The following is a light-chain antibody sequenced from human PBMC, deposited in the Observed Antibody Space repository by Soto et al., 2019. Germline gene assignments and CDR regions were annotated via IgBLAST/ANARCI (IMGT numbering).Light chain of an antibody. CDR3: SSYTSSSTLSYV. J-gene: IGLJ1*01. CDR2: EVS. Sequence: QSVLTQPASVSGSPGQSITISCTGTSSDFGGYNYVSWYQQHPGKAPKLMIYEVSNRPSGVSNRFSGPKSGNTASLTISGLQAEDEADYYCSSYTSSSTLSYVFGTGTKVTVL. CDR1: SSDFGGYNY. V-gene: IGLV2-14*01.